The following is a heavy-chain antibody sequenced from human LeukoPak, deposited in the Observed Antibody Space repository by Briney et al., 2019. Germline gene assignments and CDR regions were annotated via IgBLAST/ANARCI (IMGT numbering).Heavy chain of an antibody. CDR2: ISGSGGST. CDR3: ARECRLRGYRSFEDAFDT. Sequence: PGGSLRLSCAASGFTFSSYAMSWVRQATGKGLEWVSAISGSGGSTYYADSVKGRFTISRDNSKNTLYLQMNSLRAEDTAVYYCARECRLRGYRSFEDAFDTWGQGTMVTVSS. V-gene: IGHV3-23*01. J-gene: IGHJ3*02. CDR1: GFTFSSYA. D-gene: IGHD5-18*01.